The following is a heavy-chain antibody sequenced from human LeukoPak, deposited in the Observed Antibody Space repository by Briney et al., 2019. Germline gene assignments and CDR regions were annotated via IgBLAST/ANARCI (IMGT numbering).Heavy chain of an antibody. CDR3: ARSRIVVVPAARFDP. CDR1: GYTFTGYY. V-gene: IGHV1-2*02. D-gene: IGHD2-2*01. Sequence: ASVKVSCKASGYTFTGYYMHWVRQAPVQGLEWMGWINPNSGGTNYAQKFQGRVTMTRDTSISTAYMELSRLRSDDTAVYYCARSRIVVVPAARFDPWGQGTLVTVSS. J-gene: IGHJ5*02. CDR2: INPNSGGT.